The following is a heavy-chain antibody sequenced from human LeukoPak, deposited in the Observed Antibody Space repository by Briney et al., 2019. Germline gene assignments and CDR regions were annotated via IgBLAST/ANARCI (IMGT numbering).Heavy chain of an antibody. CDR3: ARLSDYYDSSGYYCAFDI. CDR1: GGSISSYY. Sequence: PSETLSLTCTVSGGSISSYYWSWIRQPPGKGLEWIGYIYYSGSTNYNPSLKSRVTISVDTSKNQFSLKLSSVTAADTAVYYCARLSDYYDSSGYYCAFDIWGQGTMVTVSS. V-gene: IGHV4-59*08. J-gene: IGHJ3*02. D-gene: IGHD3-22*01. CDR2: IYYSGST.